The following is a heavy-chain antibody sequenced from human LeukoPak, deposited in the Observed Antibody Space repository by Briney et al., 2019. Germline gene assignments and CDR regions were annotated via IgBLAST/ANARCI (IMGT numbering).Heavy chain of an antibody. D-gene: IGHD6-13*01. V-gene: IGHV1-2*03. CDR2: INPNSGGT. J-gene: IGHJ3*02. CDR1: GYTFTGYY. CDR3: ARPKAAAGTIGALEI. Sequence: LGASVKVSCKASGYTFTGYYMHWVRQAPGQGLEWMGWINPNSGGTDSAQKFQGRVTMTRDTSITTAYMELSGLTSDDTAVYYCARPKAAAGTIGALEIWGQGTLVTVSS.